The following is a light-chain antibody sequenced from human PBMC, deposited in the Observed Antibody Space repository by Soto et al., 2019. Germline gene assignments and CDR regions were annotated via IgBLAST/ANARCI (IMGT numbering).Light chain of an antibody. Sequence: DIVLTQSPGTLSLSPGERATLSCRASQRVNANYLAWYQQKPGQAPRLLIYGASSRATGIPDRFSGSGSGTDFTLTISSLQSEDFAVYYCQQYNSWPLTFGGGTKVDIK. CDR3: QQYNSWPLT. J-gene: IGKJ4*01. CDR1: QRVNANY. CDR2: GAS. V-gene: IGKV3-20*01.